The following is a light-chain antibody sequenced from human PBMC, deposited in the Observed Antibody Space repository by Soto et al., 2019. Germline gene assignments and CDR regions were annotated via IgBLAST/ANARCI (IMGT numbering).Light chain of an antibody. V-gene: IGKV1-39*01. Sequence: DIQVTQSPSSLSASVGDRVTITCRASENINRQLNWYQQQPGKAPKLLIYGASSLQNGVPSRFRGGGSGTDFTLIITNLQPEDFATYYCQQSYTALSITFGQGTRLEIK. CDR2: GAS. J-gene: IGKJ5*01. CDR1: ENINRQ. CDR3: QQSYTALSIT.